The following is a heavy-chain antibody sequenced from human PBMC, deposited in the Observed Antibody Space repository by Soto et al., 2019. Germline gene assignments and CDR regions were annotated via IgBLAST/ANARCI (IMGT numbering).Heavy chain of an antibody. CDR1: GFTFSGNV. CDR2: ISHDGDKK. J-gene: IGHJ6*02. Sequence: QEQLVASGGGVVQPGRSRRLSCAASGFTFSGNVMHWVRQAPGKGLEWVAVISHDGDKKYYGDSVKGRFTVSRDNSRNTLYLQMDSLRPDDTAIDYCAKTGSHYYGGIDVWGQGTTVGVSS. V-gene: IGHV3-30*18. CDR3: AKTGSHYYGGIDV.